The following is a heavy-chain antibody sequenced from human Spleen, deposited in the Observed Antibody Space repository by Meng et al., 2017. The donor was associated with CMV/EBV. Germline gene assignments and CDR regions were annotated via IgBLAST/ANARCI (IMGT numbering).Heavy chain of an antibody. J-gene: IGHJ4*02. D-gene: IGHD6-13*01. CDR1: GGSFSGYY. Sequence: QVQLQQWGAGLLKPSDTLSLTCAVYGGSFSGYYWSWIRQPPGKGLEWIGEINHSGSTNYNPSLKSRVTISVDTSKNQFSLKLSSVTAADTAVYYCARVSSSWGIDYWGQGTLVTVSS. V-gene: IGHV4-34*01. CDR3: ARVSSSWGIDY. CDR2: INHSGST.